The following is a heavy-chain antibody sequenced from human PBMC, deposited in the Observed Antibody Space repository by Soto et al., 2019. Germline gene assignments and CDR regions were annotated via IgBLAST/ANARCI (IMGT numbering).Heavy chain of an antibody. V-gene: IGHV3-21*02. CDR1: GFMFSMTG. J-gene: IGHJ6*02. CDR2: ISSGRRYI. D-gene: IGHD6-13*01. Sequence: EVQLVESGGGLVKPGGSLRLSCAASGFMFSMTGMNWVRQAPGTGLEWVSSISSGRRYIDYADSVKGGLTISTDDAKNTLVLQQQNWISADTAVDYYATDGAAGSVFDVWGQGTTVTVSS. CDR3: ATDGAAGSVFDV.